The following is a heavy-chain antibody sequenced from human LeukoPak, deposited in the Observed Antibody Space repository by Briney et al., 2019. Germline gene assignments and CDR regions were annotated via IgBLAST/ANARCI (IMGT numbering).Heavy chain of an antibody. Sequence: SVKVSCKASGGTFSSYAISWVRQAPGQGLEWMGGIIPIFGTANYAQKFQGRVTITADESTSTAYMELSSLRSEDTAVYYCAGATSEPRGAFDIWGQGTMVTVSS. CDR2: IIPIFGTA. D-gene: IGHD1-14*01. CDR1: GGTFSSYA. CDR3: AGATSEPRGAFDI. J-gene: IGHJ3*02. V-gene: IGHV1-69*01.